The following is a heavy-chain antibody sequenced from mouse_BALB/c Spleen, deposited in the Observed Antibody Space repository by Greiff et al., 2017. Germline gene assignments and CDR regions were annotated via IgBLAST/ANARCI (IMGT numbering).Heavy chain of an antibody. Sequence: QVQLKQSGPGILQPSQTLSLTCSFSGFSLSTSGMGVSWIRQPSGKGLEWLAHIYWDDDKRYNPSLKSRLTISKDTSRNQVFLKITSVDTADTATYYCARRAQGITFAYWGQGTLVTVSA. J-gene: IGHJ3*01. CDR1: GFSLSTSGMG. V-gene: IGHV8-12*01. D-gene: IGHD2-4*01. CDR2: IYWDDDK. CDR3: ARRAQGITFAY.